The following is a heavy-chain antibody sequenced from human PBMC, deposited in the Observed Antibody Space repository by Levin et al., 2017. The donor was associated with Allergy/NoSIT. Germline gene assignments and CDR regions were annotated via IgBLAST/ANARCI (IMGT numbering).Heavy chain of an antibody. CDR1: GFIFRDFY. CDR2: ISTTGSDI. CDR3: SVLYY. Sequence: LSLPCAASGFIFRDFYVTWIRQAPGKGLEWISYISTTGSDIDYADSVKGRFTVSRDNAKNSVYLQMNSLRAEDTAVYYCSVLYYWGQGTLVTVSS. V-gene: IGHV3-11*01. D-gene: IGHD2-15*01. J-gene: IGHJ4*02.